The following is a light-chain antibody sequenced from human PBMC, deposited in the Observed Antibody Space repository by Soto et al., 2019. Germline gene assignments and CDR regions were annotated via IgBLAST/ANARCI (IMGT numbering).Light chain of an antibody. CDR1: SSDVGGYNY. Sequence: QSALTQPASVSGSPGQSITISCTGTSSDVGGYNYVSWYQQHPGKAPKLMIYEVSNRPSGVSNRFSGSKSGNTASLTISGSQVGAGADNYSTSYTSRSPLGFAGGPRLT. J-gene: IGLJ3*02. CDR2: EVS. V-gene: IGLV2-14*01. CDR3: TSYTSRSPLG.